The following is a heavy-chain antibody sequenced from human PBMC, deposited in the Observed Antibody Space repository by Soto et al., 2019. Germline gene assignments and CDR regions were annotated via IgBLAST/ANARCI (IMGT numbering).Heavy chain of an antibody. CDR1: GGSISSNSYY. J-gene: IGHJ4*02. CDR3: ARRYYYDSSGFYYYFDY. CDR2: IYYRGTA. Sequence: QLQLQESGPGLVKPSETLSLTCTVSGGSISSNSYYWGWIRQPPGKGLEYIGTIYYRGTAYYNPSLKSPVPMSVDTSRYQFSLQLSSVIAADTAVHYCARRYYYDSSGFYYYFDYWGQGTMVTVSA. D-gene: IGHD3-22*01. V-gene: IGHV4-39*01.